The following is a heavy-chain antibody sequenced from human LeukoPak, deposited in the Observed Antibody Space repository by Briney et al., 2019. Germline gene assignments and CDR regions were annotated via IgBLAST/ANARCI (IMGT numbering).Heavy chain of an antibody. V-gene: IGHV3-23*01. D-gene: IGHD5-12*01. CDR3: AKNLVATTEAYYYYYYGMDV. Sequence: GGSLSLSCAASGFTFSSYAMSWVRQAPGKGLEWVSAISGSGGSTYYADSVKGRFTISRDNSKNTLCVQMNSLRAEDTAVYYCAKNLVATTEAYYYYYYGMDVWGQGTTVTVSS. CDR1: GFTFSSYA. CDR2: ISGSGGST. J-gene: IGHJ6*02.